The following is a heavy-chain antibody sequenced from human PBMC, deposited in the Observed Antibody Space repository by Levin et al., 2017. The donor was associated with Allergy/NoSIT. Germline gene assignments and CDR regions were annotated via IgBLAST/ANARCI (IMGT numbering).Heavy chain of an antibody. Sequence: SDTLSLTCAVSGGSISSCGYSWSWIRQPPGTGLEWIGNIYLSGSTNDNPSLKSRVTMSVDRSKNPFSLKLSYVTAADTAVYYCARVAGYSYGYYFDYWGPGTLVTVSS. D-gene: IGHD5-18*01. CDR3: ARVAGYSYGYYFDY. CDR2: IYLSGST. CDR1: GGSISSCGYS. J-gene: IGHJ4*02. V-gene: IGHV4-30-2*01.